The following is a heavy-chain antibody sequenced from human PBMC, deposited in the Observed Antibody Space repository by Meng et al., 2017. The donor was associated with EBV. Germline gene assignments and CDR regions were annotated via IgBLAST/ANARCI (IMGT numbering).Heavy chain of an antibody. D-gene: IGHD3-10*01. Sequence: VKSGAEVKTPVSSVKVSCKASGGTFSSYAISWVRQAPGQGLEWMGGIIPIFGTANYAQKFQGRVTITADESTSTAYMELSSLRSEDTAVYYCARVEGSGSYYNSHEYFQHWGQGTLVTVSS. CDR3: ARVEGSGSYYNSHEYFQH. CDR2: IIPIFGTA. V-gene: IGHV1-69*01. CDR1: GGTFSSYA. J-gene: IGHJ1*01.